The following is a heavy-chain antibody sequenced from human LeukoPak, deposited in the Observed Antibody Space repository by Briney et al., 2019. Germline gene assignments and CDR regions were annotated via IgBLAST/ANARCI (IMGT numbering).Heavy chain of an antibody. CDR2: MGGTDGTT. J-gene: IGHJ4*02. CDR1: GFTFRNYA. CDR3: ARRDSSGHYPYYFDS. V-gene: IGHV3-23*01. Sequence: GGSLRLSCAASGFTFRNYAMSWVRQAPGKGLEWVSAMGGTDGTTYYADSVKGRSTISRDNSKNTLYLQMNSLRAEDTAVYYCARRDSSGHYPYYFDSWGQGTLVTVSS. D-gene: IGHD3-22*01.